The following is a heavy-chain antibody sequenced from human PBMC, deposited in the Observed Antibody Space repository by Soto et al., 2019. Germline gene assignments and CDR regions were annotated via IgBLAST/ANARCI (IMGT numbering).Heavy chain of an antibody. Sequence: QLQLQESGPGLVKPSETLSLTCSVSDDSINSDKYYWGWIRQPPGKGLEWIGSIYYRGNAYYNPSLQTRVTISLDKSRSQFFPKLNSVTAADSAVYFCARLEGLATISYYFDFWGPGALVTVSS. D-gene: IGHD3-9*01. CDR2: IYYRGNA. J-gene: IGHJ4*02. CDR3: ARLEGLATISYYFDF. V-gene: IGHV4-39*01. CDR1: DDSINSDKYY.